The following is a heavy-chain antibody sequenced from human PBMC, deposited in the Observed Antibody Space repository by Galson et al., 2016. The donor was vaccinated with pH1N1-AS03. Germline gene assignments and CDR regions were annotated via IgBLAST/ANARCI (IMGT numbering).Heavy chain of an antibody. CDR2: INRDSRLR. V-gene: IGHV3-11*06. CDR3: ARVVHFGCDIDH. D-gene: IGHD3-9*01. Sequence: SLRLSCAASGFNFGDYFMTWIRQAPGKGLEWVSYINRDSRLRNHADSVKGRFTISRDNARNSLYLQMNTLRVEDTALYYCARVVHFGCDIDHWGQGTLVTVPS. J-gene: IGHJ4*02. CDR1: GFNFGDYF.